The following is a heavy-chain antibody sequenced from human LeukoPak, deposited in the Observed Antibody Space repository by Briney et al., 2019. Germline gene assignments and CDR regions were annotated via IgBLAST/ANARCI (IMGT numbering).Heavy chain of an antibody. Sequence: SETLSLTCTVSGGSISSSSYYWGWIRQPPGKGLEWIGSIYYSGSTYYHPSLKSRVAISVDTSKNQFSLKLSSVTAADTAVYYCARDRIVVVPAYYYYYGMDVWGQGTTVTVSS. J-gene: IGHJ6*02. D-gene: IGHD2-2*01. CDR1: GGSISSSSYY. V-gene: IGHV4-39*07. CDR2: IYYSGST. CDR3: ARDRIVVVPAYYYYYGMDV.